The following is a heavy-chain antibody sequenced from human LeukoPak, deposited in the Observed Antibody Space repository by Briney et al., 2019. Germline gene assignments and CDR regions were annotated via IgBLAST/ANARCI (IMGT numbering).Heavy chain of an antibody. V-gene: IGHV3-48*04. CDR2: ISSSSSTI. J-gene: IGHJ6*02. CDR3: ARDLAVAGYYYYYGMDV. D-gene: IGHD6-19*01. Sequence: PGGSLRLSCAASGFTFSSYSMNWVRQAPGKGLEWVSYISSSSSTIYYADSVKGRFTISRDNAKNSLYLQMNSLRAEDTAVYYCARDLAVAGYYYYYGMDVWGQGTTVTVSS. CDR1: GFTFSSYS.